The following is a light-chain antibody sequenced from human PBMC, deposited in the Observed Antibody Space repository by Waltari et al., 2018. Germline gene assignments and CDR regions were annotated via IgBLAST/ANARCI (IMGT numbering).Light chain of an antibody. Sequence: QSALTQTATVSGSPGQPITISCTGTTSDGGKYNLVSWYQQHPGKAPTLIIYDVNKRPSGVSNRFSGSKSGNTASLTISGLQAADEAYYYCCSYAGSAISVFGGGTKVTVL. CDR3: CSYAGSAISV. CDR2: DVN. CDR1: TSDGGKYNL. J-gene: IGLJ3*02. V-gene: IGLV2-23*02.